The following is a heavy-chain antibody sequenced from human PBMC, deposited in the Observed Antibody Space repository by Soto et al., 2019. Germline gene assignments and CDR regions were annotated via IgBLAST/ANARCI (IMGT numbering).Heavy chain of an antibody. CDR3: VRQGIDYLHGLVDV. D-gene: IGHD4-17*01. CDR1: SGSDRRDN. V-gene: IGHV4-59*08. Sequence: SETLSLTCTVSSGSDRRDNWGWVRQPPGRGLEWIGYVYYTGDTAYNPSLRGRVTISADTSTNDISLTLNSVTAADTAVYYCVRQGIDYLHGLVDVWGQGTTVT. J-gene: IGHJ6*02. CDR2: VYYTGDT.